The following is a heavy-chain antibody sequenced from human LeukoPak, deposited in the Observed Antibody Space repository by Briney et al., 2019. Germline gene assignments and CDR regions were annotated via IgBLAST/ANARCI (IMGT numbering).Heavy chain of an antibody. CDR3: AKYERATSDAFDV. Sequence: GGSLRLSCAASGFTFSGYEMSWVRQAPGRGLEWVSHISGSGGNTYYADSVKGRFTISRDNSKNTLYLQMNSLRAEDTAVYYCAKYERATSDAFDVWGQGTMVAVSS. CDR1: GFTFSGYE. J-gene: IGHJ3*01. D-gene: IGHD2-2*01. CDR2: ISGSGGNT. V-gene: IGHV3-23*01.